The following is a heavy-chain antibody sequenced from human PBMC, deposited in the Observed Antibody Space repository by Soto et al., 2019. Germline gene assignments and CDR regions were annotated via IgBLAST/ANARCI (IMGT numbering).Heavy chain of an antibody. J-gene: IGHJ5*02. CDR3: AREDSGGWPQGNWFDP. V-gene: IGHV3-33*01. Sequence: QVQLVESGGGVVQPGRSLRLSCAASGFTFSSYGMHWVRQAPGKGLEWVAVIWYDGSNKYYADSVKGRFTISRDNSKNTLYLQMNSLRAEDTAVYYCAREDSGGWPQGNWFDPWGQGTLVTVSS. CDR1: GFTFSSYG. D-gene: IGHD6-19*01. CDR2: IWYDGSNK.